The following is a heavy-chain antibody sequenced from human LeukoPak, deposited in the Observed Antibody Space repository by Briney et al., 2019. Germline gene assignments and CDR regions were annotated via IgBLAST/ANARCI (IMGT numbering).Heavy chain of an antibody. V-gene: IGHV1-2*02. Sequence: ASVKVSCKASGYTFTGYYMHWVRQAPGQGLEWMGWINPNSGGTNYAQKFQGRVTMTRDTSISTAYMELSRLRSDDTAVYYCARDLYCSSTSCPKDYWGQGTLVTVSS. CDR3: ARDLYCSSTSCPKDY. CDR2: INPNSGGT. J-gene: IGHJ4*02. CDR1: GYTFTGYY. D-gene: IGHD2-2*01.